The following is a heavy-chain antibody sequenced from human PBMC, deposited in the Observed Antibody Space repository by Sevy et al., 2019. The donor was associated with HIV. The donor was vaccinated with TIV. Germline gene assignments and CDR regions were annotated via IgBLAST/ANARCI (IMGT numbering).Heavy chain of an antibody. J-gene: IGHJ6*02. D-gene: IGHD2-8*01. V-gene: IGHV3-30*03. Sequence: GGSLRLSCAPSGFTFSNYVIHWVRQAPGKGLEWVAVISFDGCNKYYADSVRGRFTISRDNSKNTLYLQMNSLRLDDTAVYYCARQPRYCSHGVCYSGGEYYYYYGMDVWGQGTTVTVSS. CDR1: GFTFSNYV. CDR2: ISFDGCNK. CDR3: ARQPRYCSHGVCYSGGEYYYYYGMDV.